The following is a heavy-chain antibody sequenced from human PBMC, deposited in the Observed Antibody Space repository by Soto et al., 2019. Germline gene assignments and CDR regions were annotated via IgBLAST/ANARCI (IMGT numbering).Heavy chain of an antibody. V-gene: IGHV3-74*01. CDR2: ISSDGSST. CDR3: ARSGGSAFDY. J-gene: IGHJ4*02. Sequence: GGSLRLSCAASGFTFSSSWMHWVRQVPGKGLVWVSRISSDGSSTYYADSVKGRFTISRDNAKNTLYLHMNSLRAEDTAVYYCARSGGSAFDYWGQGTLVTVSS. CDR1: GFTFSSSW. D-gene: IGHD2-15*01.